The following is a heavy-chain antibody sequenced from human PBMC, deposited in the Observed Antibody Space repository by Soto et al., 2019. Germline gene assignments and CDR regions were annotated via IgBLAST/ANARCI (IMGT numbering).Heavy chain of an antibody. CDR2: INHSGST. J-gene: IGHJ6*02. CDR1: GGSFSGYY. CDR3: ARYLRYGFFDYYYYGMDV. V-gene: IGHV4-34*01. D-gene: IGHD3-10*01. Sequence: SETLSLTCAVYGGSFSGYYWSWIRQPPGKGLEWIGEINHSGSTNYNPSLKSRVTISVDTSKNQFSLKLSSVTAADTAVYYCARYLRYGFFDYYYYGMDVWGQGTTVTVPS.